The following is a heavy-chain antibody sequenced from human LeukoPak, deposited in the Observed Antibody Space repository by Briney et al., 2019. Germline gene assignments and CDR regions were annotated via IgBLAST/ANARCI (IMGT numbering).Heavy chain of an antibody. Sequence: GRSLRLSCAAPGFTSDDYATHWVRPAPGEGLEWVSGISWNSGSIGYADSVKGRFTMSRDNAKNSLYLQMNSLRAEDTALYYCAKDMYTNGAPAANFDYWGQGTLVTVSS. D-gene: IGHD2-8*01. CDR1: GFTSDDYA. V-gene: IGHV3-9*02. CDR3: AKDMYTNGAPAANFDY. CDR2: ISWNSGSI. J-gene: IGHJ4*02.